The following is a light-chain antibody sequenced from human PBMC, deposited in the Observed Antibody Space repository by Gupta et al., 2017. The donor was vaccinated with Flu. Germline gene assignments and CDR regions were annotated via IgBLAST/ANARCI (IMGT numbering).Light chain of an antibody. CDR1: SSDVGSYDL. V-gene: IGLV2-23*01. Sequence: TSSDVGSYDLVSWYQQYPAKPPKVLIYEDNERPSGISSRFSGSKSGNTASLTISGLQAEDEADYYCCSYAGSNTWVFGGGTKLTVL. CDR3: CSYAGSNTWV. J-gene: IGLJ3*02. CDR2: EDN.